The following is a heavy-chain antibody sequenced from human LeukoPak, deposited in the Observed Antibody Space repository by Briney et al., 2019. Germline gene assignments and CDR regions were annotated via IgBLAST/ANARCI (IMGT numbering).Heavy chain of an antibody. CDR1: GLTVTNAW. V-gene: IGHV3-48*02. Sequence: PGGSLRLSCSASGLTVTNAWMNWVRQAPGKGLEWVSYISTTSSNIYYADSVEGRFTISRDNAKNLLYLQMDSLRDEDTAVYYCSRDGGFWSAYPLDYWGQGTLVAVSA. J-gene: IGHJ4*02. CDR2: ISTTSSNI. D-gene: IGHD3-3*01. CDR3: SRDGGFWSAYPLDY.